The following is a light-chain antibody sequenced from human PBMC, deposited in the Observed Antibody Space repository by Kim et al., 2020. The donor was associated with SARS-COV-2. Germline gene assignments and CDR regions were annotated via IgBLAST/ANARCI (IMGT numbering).Light chain of an antibody. CDR3: QHYGSSPGLT. CDR2: HAS. CDR1: QTVSSRY. J-gene: IGKJ4*01. Sequence: SVLTQSPGPLSLSPGERATLSCRVSQTVSSRYLAWYQQKPGQAPRLLIYHASNRATGIPDRFSGSGSGTDFTLTISRLEPEDFAVYYCQHYGSSPGLTFGGGTKVDIK. V-gene: IGKV3-20*01.